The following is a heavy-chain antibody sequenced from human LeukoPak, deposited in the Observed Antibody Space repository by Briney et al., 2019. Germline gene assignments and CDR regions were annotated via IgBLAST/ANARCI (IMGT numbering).Heavy chain of an antibody. V-gene: IGHV1-46*01. CDR2: INPSGGTT. Sequence: ASVKVSCEASGYTFTSYYMHWVRQAPGQGLEWMGLINPSGGTTRYAQKFQGRVTMTRDTSTSTVYMELSSLRSEDTAVYYCASSLARDYYFDYWGQGTLVTVSS. CDR1: GYTFTSYY. J-gene: IGHJ4*02. CDR3: ASSLARDYYFDY. D-gene: IGHD3-16*01.